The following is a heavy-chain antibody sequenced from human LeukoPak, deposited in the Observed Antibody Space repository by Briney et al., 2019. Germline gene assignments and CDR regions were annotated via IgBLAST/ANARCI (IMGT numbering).Heavy chain of an antibody. CDR3: ARLKGSNSITIFGVVKIAWDYFDY. V-gene: IGHV4-39*01. D-gene: IGHD3-3*01. J-gene: IGHJ4*02. Sequence: SETLSLTCTVSGGSISPYYWSWIRQPPGKGLEWIGSIYYSGSTYYNPSLKSRVTISVDTSKNQFSLKLSSVTAADTAVYYCARLKGSNSITIFGVVKIAWDYFDYWGQGTLVTVSS. CDR2: IYYSGST. CDR1: GGSISPYY.